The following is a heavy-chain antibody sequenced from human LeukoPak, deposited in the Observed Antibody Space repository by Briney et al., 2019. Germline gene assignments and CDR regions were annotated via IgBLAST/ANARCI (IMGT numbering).Heavy chain of an antibody. CDR3: AKDFQGQIPDAFDI. CDR1: GFTVSNHI. V-gene: IGHV3-23*01. Sequence: PGGSLRLSCAASGFTVSNHIMNWIRQAPGKGLEWVSVVGGGGITFYPHSVRGRFTISRDNSKDTQYLQMNNLRAEDTALYYCAKDFQGQIPDAFDIWGQGTLVTVSS. J-gene: IGHJ3*02. D-gene: IGHD2-21*01. CDR2: VGGGGIT.